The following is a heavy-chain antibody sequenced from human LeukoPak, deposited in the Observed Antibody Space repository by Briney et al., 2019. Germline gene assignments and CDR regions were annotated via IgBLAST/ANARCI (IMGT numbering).Heavy chain of an antibody. J-gene: IGHJ4*02. D-gene: IGHD3-3*01. CDR3: ARGIDEWLYLNY. CDR1: GFPFAPFW. CDR2: MNRDGSEV. Sequence: GGSLRLSCAASGFPFAPFWMTWVRQAPGKGPEFVATMNRDGSEVAYGNSVRGRFTISRDNAKNSLYLQMYSLRAEDTAVYYCARGIDEWLYLNYSGQGALVTVSS. V-gene: IGHV3-7*04.